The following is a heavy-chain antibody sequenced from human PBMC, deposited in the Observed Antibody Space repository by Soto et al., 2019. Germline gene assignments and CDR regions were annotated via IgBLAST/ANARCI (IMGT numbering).Heavy chain of an antibody. D-gene: IGHD3-22*01. CDR2: ISSSSSTI. Sequence: GGSLRLSCAASGFTFSSYSMNWVRQAPGKGLEWVSYISSSSSTIYYADSVKGRFTISRDNAKNSLYPQMNSLRDEDTAVYYCASYYDSSGYYSTGFDYWGQGTLVTVSS. CDR1: GFTFSSYS. J-gene: IGHJ4*02. V-gene: IGHV3-48*02. CDR3: ASYYDSSGYYSTGFDY.